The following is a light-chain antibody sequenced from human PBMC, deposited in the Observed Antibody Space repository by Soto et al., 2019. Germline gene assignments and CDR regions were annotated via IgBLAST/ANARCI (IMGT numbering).Light chain of an antibody. CDR2: GAS. CDR3: QQYGSSPRT. V-gene: IGKV3-20*01. J-gene: IGKJ1*01. CDR1: QSVSSSY. Sequence: ELVLTQSPGTLSLSPGERATLSCRASQSVSSSYLAWYQQKPGQAPRLLIYGASIRATGIPDRFSGSGSGTAFTLTISRLEPEDFAVYYCQQYGSSPRTFGQGTKVEIK.